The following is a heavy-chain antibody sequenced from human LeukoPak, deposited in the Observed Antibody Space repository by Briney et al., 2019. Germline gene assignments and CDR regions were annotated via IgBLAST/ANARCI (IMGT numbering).Heavy chain of an antibody. CDR3: ARAGYDSSGYSTYYFDY. J-gene: IGHJ4*02. CDR2: IYYSGST. Sequence: SETLSLTCTVSGGSISSGGYYWSWIRQHPGKGLEWIGYIYYSGSTYYNPSLKSRVTISIDTSKNQFSLKLSSVTAADTAVYYCARAGYDSSGYSTYYFDYWGQGTLVTVS. V-gene: IGHV4-31*03. CDR1: GGSISSGGYY. D-gene: IGHD3-22*01.